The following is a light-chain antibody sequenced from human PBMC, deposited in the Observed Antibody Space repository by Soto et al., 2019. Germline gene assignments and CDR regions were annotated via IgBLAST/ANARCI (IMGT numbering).Light chain of an antibody. CDR3: RQYNNWPPFG. CDR2: ATS. J-gene: IGKJ5*01. Sequence: IGLTQSLCALSLTQGETAPLSCRARQRISTNFAWYQQKPRQAPRLLLYATSARATGIPARFSGSGSGTDFTLTIINLQPEDFAIYYCRQYNNWPPFGFGQGTRLDIK. CDR1: QRISTN. V-gene: IGKV3D-15*01.